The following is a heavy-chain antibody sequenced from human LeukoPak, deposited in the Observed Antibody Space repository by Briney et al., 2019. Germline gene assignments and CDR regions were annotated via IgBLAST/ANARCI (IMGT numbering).Heavy chain of an antibody. J-gene: IGHJ4*02. V-gene: IGHV4-61*02. CDR2: AYDTGST. D-gene: IGHD4-23*01. Sequence: PSETLSLTCTVSGDSISAGNYYWSWIRQPAGKGLEWVGRAYDTGSTWHSPSLKDRVTISIDTSKTQFSLNLKSVTAADTAMYYYVREGFCGNPPGSFFDYWGQGILVTVSS. CDR3: VREGFCGNPPGSFFDY. CDR1: GDSISAGNYY.